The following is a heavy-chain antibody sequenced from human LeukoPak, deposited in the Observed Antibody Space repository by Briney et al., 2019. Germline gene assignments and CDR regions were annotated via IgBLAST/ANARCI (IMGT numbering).Heavy chain of an antibody. CDR1: GYSFTSYW. CDR3: ARHGLSDDYVWGSYRSQPDY. Sequence: GESLKISRKGSGYSFTSYWIGWVRQMPGKGLEWMGIIYPGDSDTRYSPSFQGQVTISADKSISTAYLQWSSLKASGTAMYYCARHGLSDDYVWGSYRSQPDYWGQGTLVTVSS. CDR2: IYPGDSDT. D-gene: IGHD3-16*02. J-gene: IGHJ4*02. V-gene: IGHV5-51*01.